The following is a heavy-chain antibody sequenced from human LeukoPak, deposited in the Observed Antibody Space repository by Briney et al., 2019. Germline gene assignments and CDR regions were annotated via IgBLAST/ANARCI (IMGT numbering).Heavy chain of an antibody. D-gene: IGHD3-16*02. CDR2: ISFDGSNE. CDR1: GFTFSSYA. CDR3: AREEHDYVWGSYRYYYYYGIDV. J-gene: IGHJ6*02. V-gene: IGHV3-30*03. Sequence: GGSLRLSCAASGFTFSSYAMSWVRQSPGRGLEWLSFISFDGSNEFYADSLKGRFTISRDNSKDTLYLQMNSLRAEDTALYYCAREEHDYVWGSYRYYYYYGIDVWGQGTTVTVSS.